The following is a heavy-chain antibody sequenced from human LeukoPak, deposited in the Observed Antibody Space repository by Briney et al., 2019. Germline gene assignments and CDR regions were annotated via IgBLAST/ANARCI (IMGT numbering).Heavy chain of an antibody. D-gene: IGHD6-13*01. CDR3: ARVRRGSSWCSNWFDP. CDR2: IYYSGST. Sequence: SETLSLTCTVSGGSFSSYYWSWIRQPPGKGLEWIGYIYYSGSTNYNPSLKSRVTISVNTSKNQFSLKLSSVTAADTAVYYCARVRRGSSWCSNWFDPWGQGTLVTVSS. CDR1: GGSFSSYY. J-gene: IGHJ5*02. V-gene: IGHV4-59*01.